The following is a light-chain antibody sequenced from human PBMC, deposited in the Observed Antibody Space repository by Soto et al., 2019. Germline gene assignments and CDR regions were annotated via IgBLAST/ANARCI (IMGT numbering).Light chain of an antibody. J-gene: IGKJ3*01. V-gene: IGKV1-9*01. CDR3: QQLNSYPRGFT. CDR1: QGISSY. CDR2: AAS. Sequence: DIQLTQSPSFLSASVGDRVTITCRASQGISSYLAWYQQKPGKAPKLLFYAASTLQSGVPSRFSGSGSGTEFTLTISSLQPEDFATYYCQQLNSYPRGFTFGPGTKVDIK.